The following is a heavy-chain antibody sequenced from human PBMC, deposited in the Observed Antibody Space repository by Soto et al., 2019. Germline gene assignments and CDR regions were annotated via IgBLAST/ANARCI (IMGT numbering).Heavy chain of an antibody. CDR3: ARGRRYRSGWYTDFYY. J-gene: IGHJ4*02. CDR2: IYYSGST. CDR1: GASISSGGYY. Sequence: PSETMSLTCTVAGASISSGGYYWSWIRQPPGKGLEWIGYIYYSGSTNYNPTLKSRVTISVDTSKNQFSLKLSSVTAADTAVYYCARGRRYRSGWYTDFYYWGQGTLVTVSS. V-gene: IGHV4-61*08. D-gene: IGHD6-19*01.